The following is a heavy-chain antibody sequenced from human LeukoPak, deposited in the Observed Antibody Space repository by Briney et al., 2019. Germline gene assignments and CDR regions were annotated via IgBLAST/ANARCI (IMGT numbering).Heavy chain of an antibody. V-gene: IGHV1-2*02. CDR3: ARALGTSGY. J-gene: IGHJ4*01. Sequence: ASVTVSCKASGYAFTGYSMHWVRQAPGQGLEWMGWVNPNSGGTNYAQKFQGRVTMTTDTSISTAYMDLSRMRSDDTAVYYCARALGTSGYWGHGTLVTVSS. D-gene: IGHD7-27*01. CDR1: GYAFTGYS. CDR2: VNPNSGGT.